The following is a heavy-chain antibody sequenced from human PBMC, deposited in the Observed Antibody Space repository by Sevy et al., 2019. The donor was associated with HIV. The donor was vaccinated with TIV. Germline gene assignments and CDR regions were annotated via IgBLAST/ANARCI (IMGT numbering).Heavy chain of an antibody. V-gene: IGHV3-48*03. J-gene: IGHJ3*02. CDR3: ARGGRHRDVYNRKDAFDI. CDR2: VSSSGSST. Sequence: GGSLRLSCAASGFTFSSYEMNWVRLAPGKGLEWLSYVSSSGSSTYYADSVKGRFTISRDNAKNSLYLQMNSLRAEDTAVYYCARGGRHRDVYNRKDAFDIWGQGTMVTVSS. CDR1: GFTFSSYE. D-gene: IGHD1-1*01.